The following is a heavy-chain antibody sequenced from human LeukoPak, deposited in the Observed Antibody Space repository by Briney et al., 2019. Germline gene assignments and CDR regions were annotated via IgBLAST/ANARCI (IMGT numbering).Heavy chain of an antibody. CDR2: ISYDGSNK. D-gene: IGHD3-16*01. CDR1: GFTFRSYA. V-gene: IGHV3-30*04. J-gene: IGHJ4*02. CDR3: AREPLYYFDY. Sequence: GGSLRLSCAASGFTFRSYAMHWVRQAPGKGLEWVAVISYDGSNKYYADSVKGRFTISRDNSKNTLYLQMNSLRAEDTAVYYCAREPLYYFDYWGQGTLVTVSS.